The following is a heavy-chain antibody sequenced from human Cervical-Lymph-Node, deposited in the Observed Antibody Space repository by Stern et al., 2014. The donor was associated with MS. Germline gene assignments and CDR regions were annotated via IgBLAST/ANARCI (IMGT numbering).Heavy chain of an antibody. V-gene: IGHV3-53*01. CDR3: ARDTSSPERSDW. CDR2: ITNVGST. CDR1: GFTVSRDY. D-gene: IGHD1-1*01. J-gene: IGHJ4*02. Sequence: EVQLDESGGGVIQPGGSLRLSCTASGFTVSRDYMTWVRQAPGKGLEWVSIITNVGSTFYTDSVKGRFTISRDDSKNTVYLHMTSLRAEDTAMYYCARDTSSPERSDWWGQGTLVTVSS.